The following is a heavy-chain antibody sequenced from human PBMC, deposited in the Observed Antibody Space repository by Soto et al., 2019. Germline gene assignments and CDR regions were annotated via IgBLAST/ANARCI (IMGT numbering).Heavy chain of an antibody. CDR1: GYTFTGYY. CDR2: INPNSGGT. V-gene: IGHV1-2*02. Sequence: GASVKVSCKASGYTFTGYYMHWVRQAPGQGLEWMGWINPNSGGTNYAQKFQGRVTMTRDTSISTACMELSRLRSDDTAVYYCARRTGDSSSWYPRYYGMDVWGQGTTVTVSS. D-gene: IGHD6-13*01. J-gene: IGHJ6*02. CDR3: ARRTGDSSSWYPRYYGMDV.